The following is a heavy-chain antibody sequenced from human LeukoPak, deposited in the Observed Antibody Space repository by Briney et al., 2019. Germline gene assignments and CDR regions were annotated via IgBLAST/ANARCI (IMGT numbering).Heavy chain of an antibody. CDR1: GGSISSYY. CDR2: IYYSGGT. J-gene: IGHJ4*02. D-gene: IGHD3-22*01. CDR3: ARLDSSGYYWGPHFDY. Sequence: SETLSLTCTVSGGSISSYYWSWIRQPPGKGLEWIGYIYYSGGTNYNPSLKSRVTISVDTSKNQFSLKLSSVTAADTAVYYCARLDSSGYYWGPHFDYWGQGTLVTVSS. V-gene: IGHV4-59*08.